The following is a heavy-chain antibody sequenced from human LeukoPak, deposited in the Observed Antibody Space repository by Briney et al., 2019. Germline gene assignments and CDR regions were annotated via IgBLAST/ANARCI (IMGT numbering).Heavy chain of an antibody. D-gene: IGHD1-1*01. CDR3: MREGTRTSAFDI. Sequence: ASVKVSCKSSGYTFTDYYIHWVRQAPGQGLEWMGRINPNSGGTDYVQKFQGRVTMTRDTSLTTVYMDLTRLRSNDTAIYYCMREGTRTSAFDIWGQGTMVTVSS. CDR2: INPNSGGT. V-gene: IGHV1-2*06. J-gene: IGHJ3*02. CDR1: GYTFTDYY.